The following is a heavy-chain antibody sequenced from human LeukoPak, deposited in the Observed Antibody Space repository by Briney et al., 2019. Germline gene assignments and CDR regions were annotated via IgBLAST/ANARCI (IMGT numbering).Heavy chain of an antibody. CDR2: ISSSSSYI. J-gene: IGHJ4*02. V-gene: IGHV3-21*04. CDR3: AKDMGSGYYGSGSYHPIDY. Sequence: GSLRLSCAASGFTFSSYAMSWVRQAPGKGLKWVSSISSSSSYIYYADSVKGRFTISGDNAKNSLYLQMNSLRAEDTALYYCAKDMGSGYYGSGSYHPIDYWGQGILVTVSS. CDR1: GFTFSSYA. D-gene: IGHD3-10*01.